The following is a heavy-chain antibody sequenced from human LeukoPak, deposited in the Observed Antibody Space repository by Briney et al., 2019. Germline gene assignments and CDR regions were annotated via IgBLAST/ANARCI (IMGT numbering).Heavy chain of an antibody. V-gene: IGHV3-48*01. CDR3: AKDQDFWSPIYYFDY. D-gene: IGHD3-3*01. CDR1: GFTFSSYS. Sequence: GGSLRLSCAASGFTFSSYSMNWVRQAPGKGLEWVSYISSSSSTIYYADSVKGRFTISRDNAKNSLYLQMNSLRAEDTAVYYCAKDQDFWSPIYYFDYWGQGTLVTVSS. CDR2: ISSSSSTI. J-gene: IGHJ4*02.